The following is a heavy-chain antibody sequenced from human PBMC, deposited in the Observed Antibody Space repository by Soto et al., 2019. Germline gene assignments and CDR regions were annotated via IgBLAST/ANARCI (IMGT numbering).Heavy chain of an antibody. CDR2: IYYSGST. V-gene: IGHV4-39*01. CDR1: GGSISSSSYY. CDR3: ARHSAGYCSGGSCYLYWFDP. J-gene: IGHJ5*02. D-gene: IGHD2-15*01. Sequence: SETLSLTCTVSGGSISSSSYYWGWIRQPPGKGLEWIGSIYYSGSTYYNPSLKSRVTISVDTSKNQFSLKLSPVTAADTAVYYCARHSAGYCSGGSCYLYWFDPWGQGTLVTVSS.